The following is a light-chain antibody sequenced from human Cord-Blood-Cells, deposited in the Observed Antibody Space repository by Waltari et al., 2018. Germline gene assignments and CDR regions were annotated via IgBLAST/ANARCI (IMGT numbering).Light chain of an antibody. Sequence: QSALTQPASVSGSPGQSITISCTGTSSEVGSDNLVSWYQQPPGKAPKPMIYEGSKRPSGVSNRFSGSKSGNTASLTISGLQAEDEADYYCCSYAGSSNWVFGGGTKLTVL. V-gene: IGLV2-23*01. J-gene: IGLJ3*02. CDR3: CSYAGSSNWV. CDR1: SSEVGSDNL. CDR2: EGS.